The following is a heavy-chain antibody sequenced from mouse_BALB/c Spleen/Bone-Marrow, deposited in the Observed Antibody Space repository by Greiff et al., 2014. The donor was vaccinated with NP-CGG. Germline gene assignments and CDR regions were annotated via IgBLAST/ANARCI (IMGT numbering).Heavy chain of an antibody. D-gene: IGHD2-3*01. CDR2: IDPYNGDT. Sequence: EVKLQESGPELVKPGASVKVSCKASGYSFTDYNMYWVKQSHGKSLESIGYIDPYNGDTSYNQKFKGRATLTVDKSYNTAFMHLNSLTSEDSAVYYCARDGYYVGFAYWGQGTLVTVSA. J-gene: IGHJ3*01. CDR3: ARDGYYVGFAY. CDR1: GYSFTDYN. V-gene: IGHV1S135*01.